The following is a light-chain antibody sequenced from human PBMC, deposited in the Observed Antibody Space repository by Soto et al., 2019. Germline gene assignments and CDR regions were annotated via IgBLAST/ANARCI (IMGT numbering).Light chain of an antibody. CDR3: LLYIGAYV. J-gene: IGLJ1*01. CDR1: TGAVATGHY. Sequence: QAVVTQEPSLTVSPGGTVTLTCGSSTGAVATGHYTYWFHQKPGQAPRPLIYDTSNKFSWTPARFSGSLLGGKAALTLSGAKPEDEAEYYCLLYIGAYVFGHGTKVTVL. CDR2: DTS. V-gene: IGLV7-46*01.